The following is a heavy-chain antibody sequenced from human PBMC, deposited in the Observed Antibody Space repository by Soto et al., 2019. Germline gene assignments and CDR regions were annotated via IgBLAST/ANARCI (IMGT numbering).Heavy chain of an antibody. J-gene: IGHJ4*02. CDR2: IYYSGSP. D-gene: IGHD3-3*01. CDR3: AREARNDFWSGYYNFDY. CDR1: GGSISSGGYY. V-gene: IGHV4-31*03. Sequence: QVQLQEAGPGLVKPSQTLSLTCTVSGGSISSGGYYWSWIHQHPGKGLEWIGYIYYSGSPYYNPSLQSRVTISVDTSKNQFALQLSSVTAADTAVYYCAREARNDFWSGYYNFDYWGQGTLVTVSS.